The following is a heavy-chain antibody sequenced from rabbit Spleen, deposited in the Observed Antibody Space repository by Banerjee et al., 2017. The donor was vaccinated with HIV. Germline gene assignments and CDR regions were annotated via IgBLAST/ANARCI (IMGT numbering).Heavy chain of an antibody. D-gene: IGHD1-1*01. CDR2: IDPIFGST. J-gene: IGHJ4*01. CDR1: GFDFSSYG. CDR3: ARDLDGVIGWNFGW. Sequence: QEQLVESGGGLVQPGGSLKLSCKASGFDFSSYGVSWVRQAPGKGLEWIGYIDPIFGSTYYASWVNGRFSISRENAQNTLYLQLNSLTGADTATYFCARDLDGVIGWNFGWWGPGTLVTVS. V-gene: IGHV1S47*01.